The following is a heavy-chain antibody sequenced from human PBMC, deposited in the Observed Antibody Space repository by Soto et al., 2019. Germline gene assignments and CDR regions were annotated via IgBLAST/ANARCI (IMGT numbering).Heavy chain of an antibody. CDR2: IWYDGINI. V-gene: IGHV3-33*01. D-gene: IGHD6-13*01. CDR1: GFTFSSYG. J-gene: IGHJ4*02. CDR3: ARDLLTSGIADY. Sequence: GGSLRLSCAASGFTFSSYGMHWVRQAPGKGLEWVAVIWYDGINIYYADSVKGRFTISRDNSKNTLYLQMNSLRAEDTAVYYCARDLLTSGIADYWGQGTLVTVSS.